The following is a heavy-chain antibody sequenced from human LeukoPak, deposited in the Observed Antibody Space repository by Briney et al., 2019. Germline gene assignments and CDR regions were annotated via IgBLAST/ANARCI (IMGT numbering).Heavy chain of an antibody. CDR1: GFTFSNAW. CDR3: ARGKVLYAAFDY. V-gene: IGHV3-33*08. J-gene: IGHJ4*02. D-gene: IGHD2-2*02. Sequence: PGGSLRLSCAASGFTFSNAWMSWVRQAPGKGLEWVAVIWYDGSNKNYADSVKGRFTISRDNSKNTLYLQMNSLRAEDTAVYYCARGKVLYAAFDYWGQGTLVTVSS. CDR2: IWYDGSNK.